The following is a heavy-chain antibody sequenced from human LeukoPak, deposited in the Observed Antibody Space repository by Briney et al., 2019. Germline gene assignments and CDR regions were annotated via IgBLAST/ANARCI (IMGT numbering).Heavy chain of an antibody. CDR2: ISPTGYTI. D-gene: IGHD3-10*01. Sequence: GGSLRLSCAASTFSFSNYEMNRVRQAPGQGLEWVSYISPTGYTIYYADSVKGRFTISRDSAKNSLYLQMSSLRAEDTAVYYCARVGYHGSGSFDYWGQGTLVTVSS. CDR3: ARVGYHGSGSFDY. V-gene: IGHV3-48*03. J-gene: IGHJ4*02. CDR1: TFSFSNYE.